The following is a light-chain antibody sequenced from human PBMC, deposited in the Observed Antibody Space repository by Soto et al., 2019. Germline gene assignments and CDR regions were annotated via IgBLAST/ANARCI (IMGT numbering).Light chain of an antibody. Sequence: DIQMTQSPSSLSASVGDRVTITCRASQSISSYLNWYQQKPGKAPKLLIYAASSLQSRVPSRFSGSGSGTDFTLTISSLQPEEFATYYCQQSYSRTFGQGTKVEIK. V-gene: IGKV1-39*01. CDR2: AAS. CDR1: QSISSY. CDR3: QQSYSRT. J-gene: IGKJ1*01.